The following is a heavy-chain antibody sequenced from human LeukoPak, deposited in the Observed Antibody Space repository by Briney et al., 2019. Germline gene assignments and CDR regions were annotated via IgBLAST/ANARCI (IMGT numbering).Heavy chain of an antibody. V-gene: IGHV1-46*01. J-gene: IGHJ6*02. CDR2: INPSGGST. CDR1: GYTFTSYY. Sequence: ASVKVSCKASGYTFTSYYMHWVRQAPGQGLEWMGIINPSGGSTSYAQKFQGRVTMTRDTSTSTVCMELSSLRSEDTAVYYCARSNIVVVPAAMLVLSGMDVWGQGTTVTVSS. CDR3: ARSNIVVVPAAMLVLSGMDV. D-gene: IGHD2-2*01.